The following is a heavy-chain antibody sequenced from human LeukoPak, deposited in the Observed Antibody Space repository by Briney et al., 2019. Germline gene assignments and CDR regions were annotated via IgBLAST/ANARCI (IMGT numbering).Heavy chain of an antibody. CDR2: ISSSSSTI. CDR1: GFTFSSYS. Sequence: GGSLRLSCAASGFTFSSYSMNWVRQAPGKGLEWVSYISSSSSTIYYADSVKGRFTISRDNAKNSLYLQMNSLRAEDTAFVFCASACYNLEHYFWGQGTLVTVFS. J-gene: IGHJ4*02. D-gene: IGHD5-24*01. V-gene: IGHV3-48*01. CDR3: ASACYNLEHYF.